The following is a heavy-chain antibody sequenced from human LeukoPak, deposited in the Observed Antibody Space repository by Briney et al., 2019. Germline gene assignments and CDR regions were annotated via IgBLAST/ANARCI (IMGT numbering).Heavy chain of an antibody. V-gene: IGHV3-23*01. CDR2: ISGSGGST. Sequence: PGGSLRLSCAASGFTFSSFAMGWVRQAPGKGLEWVSTISGSGGSTNYADSVKGRFTFSRDNSKNTLYLQMNSLRAEDTAVYYCAKDLPDYGDYIEGSWGQGTLVTVSS. CDR3: AKDLPDYGDYIEGS. CDR1: GFTFSSFA. D-gene: IGHD4-17*01. J-gene: IGHJ5*02.